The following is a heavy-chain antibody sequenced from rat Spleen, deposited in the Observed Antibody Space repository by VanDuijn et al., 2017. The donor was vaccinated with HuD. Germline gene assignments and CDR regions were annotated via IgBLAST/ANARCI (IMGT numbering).Heavy chain of an antibody. CDR2: ISYDGSST. J-gene: IGHJ1*01. V-gene: IGHV5-19*01. Sequence: EVQLVESGGGLVQPGRSLKLSCAASGFTFSNYGMHWIRQAPTKGLEWVATISYDGSSTYYRDSVKGRFTISRDNAKSTLYRQMASVRFEDTAPYYCARAVDIRDWYFDFGGPGTMVTVSS. CDR1: GFTFSNYG. D-gene: IGHD4-1*01. CDR3: ARAVDIRDWYFDF.